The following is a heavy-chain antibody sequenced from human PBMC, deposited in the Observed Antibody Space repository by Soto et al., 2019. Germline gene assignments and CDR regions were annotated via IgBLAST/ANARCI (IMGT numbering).Heavy chain of an antibody. CDR1: SCW. J-gene: IGHJ4*02. D-gene: IGHD5-12*01. Sequence: SCWPHRVRKTPGKGLEWVAVIWYDGSNKYYADSVKGRFTISRDNSKNTLYLQMNSLRAEDTAVCYCARDRDDSGYDSGFSFDYWGQGTLVTVSS. V-gene: IGHV3-33*01. CDR2: IWYDGSNK. CDR3: ARDRDDSGYDSGFSFDY.